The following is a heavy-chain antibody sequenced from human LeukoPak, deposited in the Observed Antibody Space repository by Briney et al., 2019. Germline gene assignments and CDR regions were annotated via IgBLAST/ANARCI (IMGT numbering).Heavy chain of an antibody. CDR2: IPYDGSNK. J-gene: IGHJ3*02. D-gene: IGHD6-13*01. CDR3: ARSRSIAAAGTGAFDI. CDR1: GFTFSTYA. Sequence: GGSLRLSRAASGFTFSTYAMHWVRQAPGKGLEWVAVIPYDGSNKYYADSVKGRFTISRDNAKNSLYLQMNSLRAEDTALYYCARSRSIAAAGTGAFDIWGQGTMVTVSS. V-gene: IGHV3-30*04.